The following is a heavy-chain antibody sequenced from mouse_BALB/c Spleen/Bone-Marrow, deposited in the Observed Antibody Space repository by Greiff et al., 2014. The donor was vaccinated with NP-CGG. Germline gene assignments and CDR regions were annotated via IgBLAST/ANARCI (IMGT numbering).Heavy chain of an antibody. CDR2: IDPENGDT. CDR1: GFNTKDYY. CDR3: NARGAMDY. J-gene: IGHJ4*01. V-gene: IGHV14-4*02. Sequence: VHVKQSGAELVRSGASVKLSCTASGFNTKDYYMHWVKQRPERGLEWIGWIDPENGDTEYAPKFQGKATMTADTSSNTAYLQLSSLTSEDTAVYYCNARGAMDYWGQGTSVTVSS.